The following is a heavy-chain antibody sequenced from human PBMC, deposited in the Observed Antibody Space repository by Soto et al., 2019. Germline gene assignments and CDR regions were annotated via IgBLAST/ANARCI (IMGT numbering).Heavy chain of an antibody. V-gene: IGHV4-4*07. Sequence: SETLSLTCSVSGGTISGYYWTWIRQPTGKGLEWIGRIYSSGNTKYNPSLQSRVTMSLDTSNNQFSLRLTSVTAADTAVYYCARGQRFSDWFDPWGQGTLVTVSS. J-gene: IGHJ5*02. CDR2: IYSSGNT. D-gene: IGHD3-3*01. CDR1: GGTISGYY. CDR3: ARGQRFSDWFDP.